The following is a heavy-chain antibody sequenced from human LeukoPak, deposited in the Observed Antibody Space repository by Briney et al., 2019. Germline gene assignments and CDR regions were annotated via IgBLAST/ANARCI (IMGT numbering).Heavy chain of an antibody. J-gene: IGHJ4*02. D-gene: IGHD6-13*01. CDR2: VYYSGST. V-gene: IGHV4-59*08. Sequence: SEILSLACTVSGDSMTNYYWNWIRQPPGKGLEWIGYVYYSGSTNYNPSLKGRVAISVDASKNQFSLRLSSVTAADTAVYFCARQGGYSSSPDYWGQGTLVTVSS. CDR1: GDSMTNYY. CDR3: ARQGGYSSSPDY.